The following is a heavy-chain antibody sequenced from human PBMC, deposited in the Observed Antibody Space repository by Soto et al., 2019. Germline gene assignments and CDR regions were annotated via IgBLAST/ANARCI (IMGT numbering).Heavy chain of an antibody. V-gene: IGHV1-3*01. Sequence: QVQLVQSGAEVKKPGASVKDSCKASGYTFTNYAMHWVRQAPGQRLEWMGWINAGNGNTKYSQKFQGRVTITRDTSASTAYMDLSSLRSEDTAVYYCARGPGGPDGPGDYWGQGTVVTVSS. J-gene: IGHJ4*02. CDR3: ARGPGGPDGPGDY. CDR2: INAGNGNT. CDR1: GYTFTNYA. D-gene: IGHD2-15*01.